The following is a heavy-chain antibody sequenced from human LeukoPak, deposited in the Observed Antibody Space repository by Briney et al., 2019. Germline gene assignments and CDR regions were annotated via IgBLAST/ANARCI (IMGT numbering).Heavy chain of an antibody. V-gene: IGHV3-11*04. CDR3: ARGSTPVDPRGDY. Sequence: PGGPLRLSCAASGFTFSSYWMSWIRQAPGKGLEWVSYISSSGSTIYYADSVKGRFTISRDNAKNSLYLQMNSLRAEDTAVYYCARGSTPVDPRGDYWGQGTLVTVSS. J-gene: IGHJ4*02. CDR2: ISSSGSTI. CDR1: GFTFSSYW. D-gene: IGHD3-10*01.